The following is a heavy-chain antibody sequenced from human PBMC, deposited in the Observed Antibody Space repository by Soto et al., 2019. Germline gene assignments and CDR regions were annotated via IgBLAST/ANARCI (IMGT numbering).Heavy chain of an antibody. CDR2: IYYSGST. D-gene: IGHD6-19*01. CDR3: AREYSSGWRWFDP. V-gene: IGHV4-59*01. CDR1: GGSISSYY. Sequence: QVQLKESGPGLVKPSETLSLTCTVSGGSISSYYWSWIRQPPGKGLEWIGYIYYSGSTNYNPSLKSRVTISVDTSKNQFSLKLSSVTAADTAVYYCAREYSSGWRWFDPWGQGTLVTVSS. J-gene: IGHJ5*02.